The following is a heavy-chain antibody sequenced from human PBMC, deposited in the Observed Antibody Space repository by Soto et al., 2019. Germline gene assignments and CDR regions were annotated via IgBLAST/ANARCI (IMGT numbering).Heavy chain of an antibody. Sequence: GASVKVSCKASGYTFTSYAMHWVRQAPGQRLEWMGWINAGNGNTKYSQKFQGRVTITRDTSASTAYMELSSLRSEDTAVYYCARSLFVATGIGWFDPWGQGTLVTVSS. J-gene: IGHJ5*02. V-gene: IGHV1-3*01. D-gene: IGHD5-12*01. CDR2: INAGNGNT. CDR1: GYTFTSYA. CDR3: ARSLFVATGIGWFDP.